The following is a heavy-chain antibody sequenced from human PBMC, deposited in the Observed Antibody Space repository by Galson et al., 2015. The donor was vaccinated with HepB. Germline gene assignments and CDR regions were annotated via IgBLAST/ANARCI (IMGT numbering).Heavy chain of an antibody. J-gene: IGHJ5*02. V-gene: IGHV4-59*01. CDR2: IYYSGST. Sequence: LTCTVSGGSISSYYWSWIRQPPGKGLEWIGYIYYSGSTNYNPSLKSRVTISVDTSKNQFSLKLSSVAAADTAVYYCARVSPDILTGYNWFDPWGQGTLVTVSS. D-gene: IGHD3-9*01. CDR1: GGSISSYY. CDR3: ARVSPDILTGYNWFDP.